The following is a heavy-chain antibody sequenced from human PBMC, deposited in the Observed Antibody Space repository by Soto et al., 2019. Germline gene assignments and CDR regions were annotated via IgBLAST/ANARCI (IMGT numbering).Heavy chain of an antibody. Sequence: QVQLQESCAGLVKPSETLSLTCAVSGGSISSETWWSWVRQPPGKGLEWIGAIFRTGSTNYNPSLKSRVTISLDKSKNQFSLKLSSVTAADTAVYYCARVAPALDYWGQGTLVTVSS. J-gene: IGHJ4*02. CDR1: GGSISSETW. V-gene: IGHV4-4*02. CDR3: ARVAPALDY. CDR2: IFRTGST.